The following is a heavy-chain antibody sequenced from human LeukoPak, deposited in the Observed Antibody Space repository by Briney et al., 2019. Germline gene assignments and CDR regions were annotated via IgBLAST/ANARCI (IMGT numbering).Heavy chain of an antibody. D-gene: IGHD2-21*02. CDR3: ARVHCGGDCYHLNWFDP. CDR1: GYTFTGYY. J-gene: IGHJ5*02. Sequence: ASVKVSCTASGYTFTGYYMHWVRQAPGQGLEWMGWINPNSGGTNYAQKFQGRVTMTRDTSISTAYMELSRLRADDTAVYYCARVHCGGDCYHLNWFDPWGQGTLVTVSS. V-gene: IGHV1-2*02. CDR2: INPNSGGT.